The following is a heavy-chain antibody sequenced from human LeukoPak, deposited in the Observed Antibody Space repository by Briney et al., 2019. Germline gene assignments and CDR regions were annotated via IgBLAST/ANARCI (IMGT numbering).Heavy chain of an antibody. D-gene: IGHD6-6*01. J-gene: IGHJ3*02. CDR1: GFTFSSYT. CDR2: ISSSGRAI. CDR3: ARDQEQLAPGGAFDI. Sequence: GGSLRLSCAASGFTFSSYTINWVRQAPGKGLEWLSYISSSGRAIYYADSVKGRFTISRDNVKNSLYLQMNSLRAEDTAVYYCARDQEQLAPGGAFDIWGQGTMVTVSS. V-gene: IGHV3-48*01.